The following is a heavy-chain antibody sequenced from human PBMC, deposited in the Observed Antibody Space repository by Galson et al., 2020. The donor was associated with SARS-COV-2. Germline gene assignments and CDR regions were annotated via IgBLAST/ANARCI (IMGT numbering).Heavy chain of an antibody. CDR2: ISAYNGNT. J-gene: IGHJ4*02. CDR1: GYSFGSFG. V-gene: IGHV1-18*01. D-gene: IGHD1-26*01. CDR3: AKGELLDN. Sequence: ASVKVSCRASGYSFGSFGISWVRHAPGRGIEWMGWISAYNGNTDFAEKFQGRLSLTTDTSTSIAYMDLRSLTHDDTAVYYCAKGELLDNWGQGTLVTVSS.